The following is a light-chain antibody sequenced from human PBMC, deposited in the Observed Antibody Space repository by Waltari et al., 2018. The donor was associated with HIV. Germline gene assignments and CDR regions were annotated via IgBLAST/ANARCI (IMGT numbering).Light chain of an antibody. CDR1: GRLYHPPNNKNY. CDR2: WAS. J-gene: IGKJ4*01. Sequence: DIVMKQSPDSLTLSLGETATNNCKSKGRLYHPPNNKNYLAWYQQKPGQAPRLLFYWASTRERGVPERFIGSGSVADFNLTITKVQADDVAMYFCHQYFSVFPVTFGGGTKVEIE. CDR3: HQYFSVFPVT. V-gene: IGKV4-1*01.